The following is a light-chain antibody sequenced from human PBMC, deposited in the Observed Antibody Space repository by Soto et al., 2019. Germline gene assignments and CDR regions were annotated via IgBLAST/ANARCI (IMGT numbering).Light chain of an antibody. V-gene: IGKV3-15*01. CDR3: QQYNNWPLT. Sequence: EIVMTQSPATLSVPPGERATLSCTASQSVSSNLAWYQQKPGQAPRLLIYGASTRATGFPARFSGSGSGTEFTLTISSLQSEDFAVYFCQQYNNWPLTFGGGTKVEIK. CDR1: QSVSSN. CDR2: GAS. J-gene: IGKJ4*01.